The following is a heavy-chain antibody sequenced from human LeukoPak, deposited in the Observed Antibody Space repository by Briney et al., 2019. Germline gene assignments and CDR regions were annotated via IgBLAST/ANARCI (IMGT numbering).Heavy chain of an antibody. D-gene: IGHD1-26*01. CDR1: GFTFSSYG. J-gene: IGHJ4*02. CDR2: IRYDGSNK. V-gene: IGHV3-30*02. CDR3: AKDAIVGATPFDY. Sequence: GGSLRLSCAASGFTFSSYGMHWVRQAPGKGLEWVAFIRYDGSNKYYADSVKGRFTISRDNSKNTLYPQMNSLRAEDTAVYYCAKDAIVGATPFDYWGQGTLVTVSS.